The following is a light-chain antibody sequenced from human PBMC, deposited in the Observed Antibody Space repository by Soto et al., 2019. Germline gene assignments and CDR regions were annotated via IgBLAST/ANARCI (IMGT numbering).Light chain of an antibody. V-gene: IGKV3-20*01. CDR3: QQYGSSPIT. Sequence: VLTQSPATLSLSPGARAPLSCRASRSISTYLAWYQQKHGQAPKLLIYGASSRATGIPDRFSGSGSGTDLTITISRLEPEDFAVYYCQQYGSSPITFGQGTRLEIK. J-gene: IGKJ5*01. CDR1: RSISTY. CDR2: GAS.